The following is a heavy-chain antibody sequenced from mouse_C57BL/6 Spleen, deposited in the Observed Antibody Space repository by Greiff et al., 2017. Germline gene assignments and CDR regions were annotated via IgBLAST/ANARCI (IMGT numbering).Heavy chain of an antibody. CDR2: IHPPDSDT. CDR3: AIMDGSHWYFDD. Sequence: VQLQQSGAGLVKPGASVKVSCTASGYTFTSYWMHWVQQRPGQGLEWIGRIHPPDSDTNYTQKFKGKATFTVDKSSSTAYMQLSSLTSEDSAVYYCAIMDGSHWYFDDWGTGTTGTVSS. J-gene: IGHJ1*03. V-gene: IGHV1-74*01. CDR1: GYTFTSYW.